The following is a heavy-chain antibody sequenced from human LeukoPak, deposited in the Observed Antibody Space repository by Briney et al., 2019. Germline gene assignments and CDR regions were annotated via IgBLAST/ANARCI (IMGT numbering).Heavy chain of an antibody. CDR1: GFTFSSYW. Sequence: PGGSPRLSCAASGFTFSSYWMSWVRQAPGKGLEGVANIKQDGSEKYYVDSVKGRFTISRDNAKNSLYLQMNSLRAEDTAVYYCARDSGSSWSYYFDYWGQGTLVTVSS. CDR3: ARDSGSSWSYYFDY. CDR2: IKQDGSEK. V-gene: IGHV3-7*01. D-gene: IGHD6-13*01. J-gene: IGHJ4*02.